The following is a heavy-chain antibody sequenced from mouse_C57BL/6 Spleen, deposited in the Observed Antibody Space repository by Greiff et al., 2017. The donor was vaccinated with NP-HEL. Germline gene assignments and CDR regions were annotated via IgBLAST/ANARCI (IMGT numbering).Heavy chain of an antibody. Sequence: EVQLVESGPELVKPGASVKISCKASGYSFTGYYMHWVKQSSEKSLEWIGEINPSTGGTSYNQKFKGKATLTVDKSSSTAYMQLNSLTSEDSAVYYCARNYYYGSSYGYWGQGTLVTVSA. CDR2: INPSTGGT. V-gene: IGHV1-43*01. CDR1: GYSFTGYY. J-gene: IGHJ3*01. D-gene: IGHD1-1*01. CDR3: ARNYYYGSSYGY.